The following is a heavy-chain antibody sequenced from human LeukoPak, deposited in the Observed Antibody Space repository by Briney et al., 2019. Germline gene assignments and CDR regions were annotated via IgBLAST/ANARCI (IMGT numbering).Heavy chain of an antibody. Sequence: SVTVSCKASGGTFSSYAVSWVRQAPGQGLEWMGGIIPIFGTANYAQKFQGRVTITADESTSTAYMELSSLRSEDTAVYYCARLDEYSSSSRYYGMDVWGQGTTVTISS. CDR3: ARLDEYSSSSRYYGMDV. V-gene: IGHV1-69*13. D-gene: IGHD6-6*01. J-gene: IGHJ6*02. CDR1: GGTFSSYA. CDR2: IIPIFGTA.